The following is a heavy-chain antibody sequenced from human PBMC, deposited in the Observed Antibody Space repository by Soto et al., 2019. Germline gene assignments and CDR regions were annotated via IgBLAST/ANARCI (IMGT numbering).Heavy chain of an antibody. CDR2: INHSGST. CDR1: GGSFSGYY. Sequence: SETLSLTCAVYGGSFSGYYWSWIRQPPGKGLEWIGEINHSGSTNYNPSLKSRVTISVDTSKNQFSLKLSSVTAADTAVYYCASYPRLSEDYDFWSGGPRYFDYWGQGTLVTVSS. J-gene: IGHJ4*02. D-gene: IGHD3-3*01. V-gene: IGHV4-34*01. CDR3: ASYPRLSEDYDFWSGGPRYFDY.